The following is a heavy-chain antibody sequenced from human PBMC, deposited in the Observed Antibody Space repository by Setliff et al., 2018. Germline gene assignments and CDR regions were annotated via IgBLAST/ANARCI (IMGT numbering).Heavy chain of an antibody. J-gene: IGHJ6*03. CDR2: TIPMFGST. CDR3: VREGVDTRSSTDYRYYMDV. Sequence: ASVKVSCKASGDTFSSYGISWVRQAPGQGLECMGGTIPMFGSTSYAQKFQGRVTIITDESTTTAYMELSSLGSEDTAVYYCVREGVDTRSSTDYRYYMDVWGKGTTVTVS. D-gene: IGHD5-18*01. V-gene: IGHV1-69*05. CDR1: GDTFSSYG.